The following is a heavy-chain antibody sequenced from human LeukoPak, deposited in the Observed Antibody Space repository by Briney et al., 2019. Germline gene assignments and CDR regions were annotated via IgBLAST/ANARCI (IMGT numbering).Heavy chain of an antibody. V-gene: IGHV4-59*01. D-gene: IGHD2-2*01. Sequence: SETLSLTCTVSGGSITGYYWSWIRQPPGKGLEWIGYICYSGSTNYTPSLKSRVTISVDTSKNQFSLKLTSVTAADTAVYYCARVPLRDCSSTSCLRYFYMDVWGKGTTVTVS. CDR3: ARVPLRDCSSTSCLRYFYMDV. J-gene: IGHJ6*03. CDR1: GGSITGYY. CDR2: ICYSGST.